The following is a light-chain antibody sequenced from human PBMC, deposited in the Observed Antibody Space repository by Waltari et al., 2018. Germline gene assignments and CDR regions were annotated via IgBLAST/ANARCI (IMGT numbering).Light chain of an antibody. V-gene: IGKV2D-29*02. CDR1: QSLLHSDGKTY. CDR3: MQSIQLPLT. Sequence: DIVMTQTPLSLSVTPGQPASISCKSSQSLLHSDGKTYLYWHLQKPGQSPQLLIYEVSNRCSGVPDRFSGSGSGTDFTLKISRVEAEDVGVYYCMQSIQLPLTFGGGTKVEIK. CDR2: EVS. J-gene: IGKJ4*01.